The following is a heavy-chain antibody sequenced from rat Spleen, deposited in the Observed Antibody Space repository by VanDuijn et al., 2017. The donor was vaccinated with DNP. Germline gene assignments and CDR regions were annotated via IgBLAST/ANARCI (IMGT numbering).Heavy chain of an antibody. J-gene: IGHJ2*01. D-gene: IGHD1-7*01. CDR1: GFSLTDYN. CDR3: VRHHTWGFDY. V-gene: IGHV2S12*01. Sequence: QVQLKESGPGLVQPSQTLSLTCTVSGFSLTDYNVHWVRQPPGKVLEWIAAISTGGSTYYNSALKSRLSISRDTSKSQVFLKMNSLQPEDTGTYYCVRHHTWGFDYWGQGVMVTVSS. CDR2: ISTGGST.